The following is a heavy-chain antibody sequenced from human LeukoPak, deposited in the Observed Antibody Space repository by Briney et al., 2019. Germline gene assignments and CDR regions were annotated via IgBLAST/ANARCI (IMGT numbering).Heavy chain of an antibody. CDR1: GYTFTSYY. CDR2: INPSGGST. CDR3: ARARRDGYNLAGGDLYVIDY. Sequence: GASVKVSCKASGYTFTSYYMHWVRQAPGQGLEWMGIINPSGGSTSYAQKFQGRVTITTDESTSTAYMELSSLRSEDTAVYYCARARRDGYNLAGGDLYVIDYWGQGTLVTVSS. J-gene: IGHJ4*02. D-gene: IGHD5-24*01. V-gene: IGHV1-46*01.